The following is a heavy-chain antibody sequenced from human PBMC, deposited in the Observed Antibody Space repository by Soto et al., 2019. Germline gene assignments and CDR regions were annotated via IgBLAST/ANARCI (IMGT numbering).Heavy chain of an antibody. J-gene: IGHJ6*02. V-gene: IGHV4-39*01. CDR1: GGSISSSSYY. Sequence: SETLSLTCTVSGGSISSSSYYWGWIRQPPGKGLEWIGSIYYSGSTYYNPSLKSRVTISVDTSKNQFSLKLSSVTAADTTVYYCARRTVVAAPFYYYYGMDVWGQGTTVTVSS. CDR3: ARRTVVAAPFYYYYGMDV. CDR2: IYYSGST. D-gene: IGHD2-21*01.